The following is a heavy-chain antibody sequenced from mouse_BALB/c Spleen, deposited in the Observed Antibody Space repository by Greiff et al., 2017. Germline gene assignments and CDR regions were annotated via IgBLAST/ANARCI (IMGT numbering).Heavy chain of an antibody. D-gene: IGHD1-1*01. CDR1: GYAFTNYL. CDR3: ARGAYGSSSGFAY. Sequence: VKLQESGAELVRPGTSVKVSCKASGYAFTNYLIEWVKQRPGQGLEWIGVINPGSGGTNYNEKFKGKATLTADKSSSTAYMQLSSLTSDDSAVYFCARGAYGSSSGFAYWGQGTLVTVSA. J-gene: IGHJ3*01. V-gene: IGHV1-54*01. CDR2: INPGSGGT.